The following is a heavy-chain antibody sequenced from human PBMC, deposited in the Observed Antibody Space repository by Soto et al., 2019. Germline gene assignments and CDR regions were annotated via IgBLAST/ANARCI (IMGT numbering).Heavy chain of an antibody. CDR1: GDTLTELP. J-gene: IGHJ5*02. CDR3: AIAYSVTYYGYLDP. V-gene: IGHV1-24*01. CDR2: FDPEDGEA. D-gene: IGHD1-26*01. Sequence: QVQLVQSGAEVKKPGASVKVSCKVSGDTLTELPIHWVRQAPGKGLEYMGGFDPEDGEAMYAQNFQGRVTMTEDTSTDTSYMELSSLTSEDTAVYYCAIAYSVTYYGYLDPWGQGTLVTVSA.